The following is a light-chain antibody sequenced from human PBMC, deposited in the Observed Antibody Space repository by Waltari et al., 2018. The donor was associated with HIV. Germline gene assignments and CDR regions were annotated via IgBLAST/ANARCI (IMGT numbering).Light chain of an antibody. J-gene: IGKJ4*01. Sequence: VMTQSPATVSVSPAGRATLSCSASQRVCSYLAWYQQKPGQAPRLLIYVASTRATGIPTRFSGSGSGTEFTLTISSLKSEDFAVYYCHQYNKWPRGTFGGGTKVEV. CDR1: QRVCSY. V-gene: IGKV3-15*01. CDR3: HQYNKWPRGT. CDR2: VAS.